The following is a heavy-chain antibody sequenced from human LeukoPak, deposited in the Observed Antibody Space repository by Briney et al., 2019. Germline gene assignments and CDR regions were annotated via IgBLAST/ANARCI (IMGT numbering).Heavy chain of an antibody. V-gene: IGHV4-4*07. CDR1: GGSISSYY. CDR2: IYTSGSA. J-gene: IGHJ5*02. Sequence: SETPSLTCTVSGGSISSYYWSWIRQPAGKGLEWIGRIYTSGSANYNPSLKSRVTMSVDTSKNQFSLKLSSVTAADTAVYYCAREFCGSGSCYRNWFDPWGQGTLVTVSS. CDR3: AREFCGSGSCYRNWFDP. D-gene: IGHD3-10*01.